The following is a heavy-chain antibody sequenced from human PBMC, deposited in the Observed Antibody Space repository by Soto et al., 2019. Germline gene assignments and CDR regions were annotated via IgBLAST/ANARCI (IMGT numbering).Heavy chain of an antibody. D-gene: IGHD1-1*01. Sequence: ASVKGACPAAGYTFTGYCIHWVRQAPGQGLEWMGWIHPNSGGTKYAQNFQGRVTMTRDTSISTAYMELSRLTSDDTAVYYCARAGVTTLELATHYWGQGTLVTVAS. CDR2: IHPNSGGT. V-gene: IGHV1-2*02. CDR1: GYTFTGYC. J-gene: IGHJ4*02. CDR3: ARAGVTTLELATHY.